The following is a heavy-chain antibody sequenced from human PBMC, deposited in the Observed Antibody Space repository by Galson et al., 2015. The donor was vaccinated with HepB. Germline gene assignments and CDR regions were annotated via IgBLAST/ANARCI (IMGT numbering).Heavy chain of an antibody. Sequence: SLRLSCAASGFTFDDYAMHWVRQAPGKGLEWVSGISWNSGSIGYADSVKGRFTISRDNAKNSLYLQMNSLRAEDTALYYCAKEFYPEAFDIWGQGTMVTVSS. D-gene: IGHD2/OR15-2a*01. V-gene: IGHV3-9*01. CDR2: ISWNSGSI. CDR3: AKEFYPEAFDI. CDR1: GFTFDDYA. J-gene: IGHJ3*02.